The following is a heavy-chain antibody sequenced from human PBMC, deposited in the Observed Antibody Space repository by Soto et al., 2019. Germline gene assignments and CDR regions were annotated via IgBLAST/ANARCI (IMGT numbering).Heavy chain of an antibody. CDR2: ISYDGSDE. CDR1: GITFSRSG. V-gene: IGHV3-30*03. J-gene: IGHJ6*02. CDR3: ARARYYYYSGLDV. Sequence: PGGSLRLSCAASGITFSRSGMHWVRQSPGKGLEWLSIISYDGSDEYYADSVKGRFTISRDNSENAAYLQMNSLRSEDTAVYYCARARYYYYSGLDVWGQGTTVTVSS.